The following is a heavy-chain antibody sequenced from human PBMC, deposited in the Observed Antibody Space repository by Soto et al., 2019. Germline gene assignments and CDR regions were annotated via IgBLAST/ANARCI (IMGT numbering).Heavy chain of an antibody. J-gene: IGHJ3*02. D-gene: IGHD3-22*01. CDR1: GFTFSSYA. CDR3: ARDPVTMIVVVVGAFDI. CDR2: ISYDGSNK. Sequence: SGGSLRLSCAASGFTFSSYAMHWVRQAPGKGLEWVAVISYDGSNKYYADSVKGRFTISRDNSKNTLYLQMNSLRAEDTAVYYCARDPVTMIVVVVGAFDIWGQGTMVTVSS. V-gene: IGHV3-30-3*01.